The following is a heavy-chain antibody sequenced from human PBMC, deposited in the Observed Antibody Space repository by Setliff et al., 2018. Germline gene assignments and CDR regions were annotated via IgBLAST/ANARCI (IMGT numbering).Heavy chain of an antibody. CDR3: ARDRTYYASGTYTRWFDY. CDR2: VFYSGDT. D-gene: IGHD3-10*01. CDR1: SGSISTYY. J-gene: IGHJ4*02. Sequence: SETLSLTCSVSSGSISTYYWCWIRQPPGKGLEGIGFVFYSGDTRYNPSLKSRVTMSVDTSMNQFSLNLNSVTAADTAVYYCARDRTYYASGTYTRWFDYWGQGSLVTVSS. V-gene: IGHV4-59*01.